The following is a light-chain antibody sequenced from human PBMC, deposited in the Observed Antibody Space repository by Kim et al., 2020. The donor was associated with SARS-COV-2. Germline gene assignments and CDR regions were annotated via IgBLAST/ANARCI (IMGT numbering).Light chain of an antibody. J-gene: IGKJ2*03. CDR2: AAS. Sequence: GDRVTITCRASQSISSYLNWYQQKPGKAPKLLIYAASSLQSGVPSRFSGSGSGTDFTLTISSLQPEDFATYYCHQSYSTPPYSFGQGTKLEI. CDR1: QSISSY. V-gene: IGKV1-39*01. CDR3: HQSYSTPPYS.